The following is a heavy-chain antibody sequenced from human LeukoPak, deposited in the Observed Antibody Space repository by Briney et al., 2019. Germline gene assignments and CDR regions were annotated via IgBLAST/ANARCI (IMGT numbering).Heavy chain of an antibody. D-gene: IGHD2-2*02. CDR1: GYTFTSYG. V-gene: IGHV1-69*05. CDR2: IIPIFGTA. CDR3: ARGNLGYCSSTSCYNFDY. Sequence: SVKVSCKASGYTFTSYGISWVRQAPGQGLEWMGGIIPIFGTANYAQKFQGRVTITTDESTSTAYMELSSLRSEDTAVYYCARGNLGYCSSTSCYNFDYWGQGTLVTVSS. J-gene: IGHJ4*02.